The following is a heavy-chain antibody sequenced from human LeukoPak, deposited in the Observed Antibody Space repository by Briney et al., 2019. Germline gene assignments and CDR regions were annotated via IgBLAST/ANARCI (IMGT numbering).Heavy chain of an antibody. CDR2: IKQDGSQK. V-gene: IGHV3-7*01. D-gene: IGHD4-17*01. J-gene: IGHJ4*02. CDR3: ARARMVTTSPFDH. Sequence: GGSLRLSCAASGFTFSSYWMSWVRQAPGKGLEWVANIKQDGSQKYYVDSVKGRFSISRDNAKNSLYLQMNSLRAEDTAVYYCARARMVTTSPFDHWGQGTLVTVSS. CDR1: GFTFSSYW.